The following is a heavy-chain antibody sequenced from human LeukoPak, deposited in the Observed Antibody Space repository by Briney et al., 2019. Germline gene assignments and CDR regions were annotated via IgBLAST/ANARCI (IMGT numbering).Heavy chain of an antibody. CDR1: GGSISSSY. CDR2: SYYTGST. J-gene: IGHJ4*02. CDR3: ATSRSGYSYADY. V-gene: IGHV4-59*08. Sequence: SETLSLTCTVSGGSISSSYWSWIRQPPGKGLEWIGYSYYTGSTNYNPSLKSRATISVDTSKNQFSLNLRSVTAADTAMYYCATSRSGYSYADYWGQGTLVTVSS. D-gene: IGHD5-18*01.